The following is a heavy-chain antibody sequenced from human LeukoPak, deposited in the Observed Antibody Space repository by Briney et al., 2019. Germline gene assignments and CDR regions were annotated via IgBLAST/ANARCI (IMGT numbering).Heavy chain of an antibody. CDR3: ARDIVVVAATQHWYFDL. Sequence: SETLSLTCTVSDGSISSYYWSWIRQPPGKGLEWIGYIYYSGSTNYNPSLKSRVTISVDTSKNQFSLKLSSVTAADTAVYYCARDIVVVAATQHWYFDLWGRGTLVTVSS. CDR1: DGSISSYY. J-gene: IGHJ2*01. D-gene: IGHD2-15*01. V-gene: IGHV4-59*01. CDR2: IYYSGST.